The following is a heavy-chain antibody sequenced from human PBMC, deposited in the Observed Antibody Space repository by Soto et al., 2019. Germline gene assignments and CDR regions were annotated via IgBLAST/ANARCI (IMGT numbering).Heavy chain of an antibody. CDR2: IYFSGST. V-gene: IGHV4-61*05. CDR3: FFFQAEDGIRGTVPVLAFLLNRSSDL. J-gene: IGHJ2*01. Sequence: KVLEWIGYIYFSGSTNFNPSLKSRVTISVDKSKNQFSLKLSSVTAADTAVYYCFFFQAEDGIRGTVPVLAFLLNRSSDL. D-gene: IGHD1-1*01.